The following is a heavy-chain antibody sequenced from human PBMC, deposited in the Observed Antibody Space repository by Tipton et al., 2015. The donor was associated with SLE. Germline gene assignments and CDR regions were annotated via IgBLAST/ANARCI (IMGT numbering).Heavy chain of an antibody. CDR1: GFTFSSCV. D-gene: IGHD6-13*01. J-gene: IGHJ6*02. CDR3: AAKSSSWYVEYYGMDV. V-gene: IGHV3-23*01. CDR2: ISGSGDST. Sequence: GSLRLSCAGSGFTFSSCVMSWVRRAPGKGLEWVSGISGSGDSTYYADSMKGRFTISRDNSKNTLYLQMNSLKAEDTAVYYCAAKSSSWYVEYYGMDVWGQGTTVTVSS.